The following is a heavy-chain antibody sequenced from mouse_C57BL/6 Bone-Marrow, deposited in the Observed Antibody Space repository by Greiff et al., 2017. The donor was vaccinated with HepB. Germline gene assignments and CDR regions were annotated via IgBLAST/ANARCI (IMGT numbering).Heavy chain of an antibody. D-gene: IGHD2-2*01. CDR3: ARPGYPAY. Sequence: EVHLVESGGDLVKPGGSLKLSCAASGFTFSSYGMSWVRQTPDKRLEWVATISSGGSYTYYPDSVKGRFTISRDNAKNTLYLQMSSLKSEDTAMYYCARPGYPAYWGQGTLVTVSA. CDR1: GFTFSSYG. V-gene: IGHV5-6*01. J-gene: IGHJ3*01. CDR2: ISSGGSYT.